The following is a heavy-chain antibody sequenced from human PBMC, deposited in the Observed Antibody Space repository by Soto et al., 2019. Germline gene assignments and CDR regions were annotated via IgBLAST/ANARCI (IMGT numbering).Heavy chain of an antibody. D-gene: IGHD3-22*01. CDR1: GYTFTGYY. J-gene: IGHJ4*02. CDR2: INPNSGGT. Sequence: ASVKVSCKASGYTFTGYYMHWVRQAPGRGLEGMGWINPNSGGTNYAQKFQGRVTMTRDTSISTAYMELSRLRSDDTAVCYCARAYYDSSGYCGYWGQGTLVTVSS. V-gene: IGHV1-2*02. CDR3: ARAYYDSSGYCGY.